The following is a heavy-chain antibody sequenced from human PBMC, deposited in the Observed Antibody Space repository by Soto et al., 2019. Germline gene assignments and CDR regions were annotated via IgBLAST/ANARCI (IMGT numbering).Heavy chain of an antibody. CDR2: IWYDGSNK. D-gene: IGHD3-10*01. J-gene: IGHJ6*02. V-gene: IGHV3-33*01. CDR3: ARDHDRGDGMDV. CDR1: GFTFSSYG. Sequence: QVQLVESGEGVVQPGRSLRLSCAASGFTFSSYGMHWVRQAPGKGLEWVAVIWYDGSNKYYADSVKGRFTISRDNSKNTLYLQMNSLRAEDTAVYYCARDHDRGDGMDVWGQGTTVTVSS.